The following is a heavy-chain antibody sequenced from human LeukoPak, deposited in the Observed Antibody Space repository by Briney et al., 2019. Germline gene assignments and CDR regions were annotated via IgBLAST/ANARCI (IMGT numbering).Heavy chain of an antibody. CDR1: GGPINFY. V-gene: IGHV4-59*01. J-gene: IGHJ6*04. CDR3: ARDVRRALRFNNFYPYFGMDV. Sequence: SETLSLTCSVSGGPINFYWSWIRQSPGKGLEWIGCIYPNGSTSYNSPPKSRVTISLDTSKKQVSLMLKSVTAADTAVYYCARDVRRALRFNNFYPYFGMDVWGKGTPVIVST. D-gene: IGHD3-3*01. CDR2: IYPNGST.